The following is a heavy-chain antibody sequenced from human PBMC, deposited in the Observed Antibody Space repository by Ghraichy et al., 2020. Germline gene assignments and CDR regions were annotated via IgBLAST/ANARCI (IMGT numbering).Heavy chain of an antibody. J-gene: IGHJ4*02. V-gene: IGHV4-59*01. CDR1: GGSMSSSF. Sequence: GSLRLSCSVSGGSMSSSFWGWIRQPPGKGLEWIGYVYLNGSTKYSPSLKSRVTISVDTSKNQFSLKLSSVTAADTAVYFCARYRSGWYGVFDYWGQGALVTVSS. CDR3: ARYRSGWYGVFDY. D-gene: IGHD6-19*01. CDR2: VYLNGST.